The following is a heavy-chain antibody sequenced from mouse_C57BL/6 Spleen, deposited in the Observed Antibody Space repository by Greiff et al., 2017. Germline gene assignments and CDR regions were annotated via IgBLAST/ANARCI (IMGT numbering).Heavy chain of an antibody. CDR2: IYPGDGDT. CDR1: GYAFSSYW. CDR3: ARTDDYYDMTFGY. V-gene: IGHV1-80*01. J-gene: IGHJ2*01. D-gene: IGHD2-4*01. Sequence: QVQLQQSGAELVKPGASVKISCKASGYAFSSYWMNWVKQRPGKGLEWIGQIYPGDGDTNYNGKFKGKATLTADKSSSTACMQLSGLTSDGSAVCFCARTDDYYDMTFGYWGKGATLTVAS.